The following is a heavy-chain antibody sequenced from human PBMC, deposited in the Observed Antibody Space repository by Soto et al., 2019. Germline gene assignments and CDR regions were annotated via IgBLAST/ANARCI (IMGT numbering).Heavy chain of an antibody. Sequence: ASVKVSCKASGYTFTSYGISWVRQAPGQGLEWMGWISAYNGSTNYAQKLQGRVTMTTDTSTSTAYMELRSLRSDDTAVYYCARDAERLYDSSGYYSVWGQGTLVTVSS. J-gene: IGHJ4*02. CDR2: ISAYNGST. CDR3: ARDAERLYDSSGYYSV. CDR1: GYTFTSYG. V-gene: IGHV1-18*01. D-gene: IGHD3-22*01.